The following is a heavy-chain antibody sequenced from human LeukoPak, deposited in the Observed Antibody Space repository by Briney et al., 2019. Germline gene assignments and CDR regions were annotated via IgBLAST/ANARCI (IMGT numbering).Heavy chain of an antibody. D-gene: IGHD4-11*01. CDR2: MNPNSGNT. Sequence: ASVKVSCKASGYRFTTYGISWVRQATGQGLEWMGWMNPNSGNTGYAQKFQGRVTMTRNTSISTAYMELSSLRSEDTAVYYCARGFQGIYGNYLFDYWGQGTLVTVSS. V-gene: IGHV1-8*02. CDR3: ARGFQGIYGNYLFDY. CDR1: GYRFTTYG. J-gene: IGHJ4*02.